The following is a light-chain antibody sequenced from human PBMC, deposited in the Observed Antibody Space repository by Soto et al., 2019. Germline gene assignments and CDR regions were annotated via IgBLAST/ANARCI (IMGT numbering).Light chain of an antibody. CDR2: GVS. CDR3: QQYGTRPWT. V-gene: IGKV3-20*01. Sequence: EIVLTQSPGTLSLSPGDGATLSCRARQRVCGTYLAWYQQRPGQAPRLLIYGVSSRATGIPDRFSGSGSGTDFSLTISSLEPEDSAVYYCQQYGTRPWTFGQGTKVEIK. CDR1: QRVCGTY. J-gene: IGKJ1*01.